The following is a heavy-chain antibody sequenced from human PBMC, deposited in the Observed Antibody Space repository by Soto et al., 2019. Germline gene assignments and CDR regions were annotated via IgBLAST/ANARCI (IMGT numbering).Heavy chain of an antibody. Sequence: EVQLLESGGGLVQPGGSLRLSCTASGFTFTNYAMSWVRQAPGRGLEWVSTLNGGGDRPKYADSVKGRFTISRDNSKSTLYLQMNSLSADDTAVDHCAKDPGNARYFDSWGQGTLVTVSS. CDR3: AKDPGNARYFDS. J-gene: IGHJ4*02. V-gene: IGHV3-23*01. CDR1: GFTFTNYA. CDR2: LNGGGDRP.